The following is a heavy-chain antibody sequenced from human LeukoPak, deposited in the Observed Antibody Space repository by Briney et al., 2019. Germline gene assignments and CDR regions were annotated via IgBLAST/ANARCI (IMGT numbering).Heavy chain of an antibody. V-gene: IGHV3-23*01. D-gene: IGHD6-19*01. Sequence: PGGSLRLSCAASGFTFSSYAMSWVRQAPGKGLEWVSAISGSGGSTYYADSVKGRFTISRDNSKNTLYLQMNSLRAEDTAVYYCAKGPPRDSSGWYEGLNWFDPWGQGTLVTVSS. CDR1: GFTFSSYA. CDR3: AKGPPRDSSGWYEGLNWFDP. J-gene: IGHJ5*02. CDR2: ISGSGGST.